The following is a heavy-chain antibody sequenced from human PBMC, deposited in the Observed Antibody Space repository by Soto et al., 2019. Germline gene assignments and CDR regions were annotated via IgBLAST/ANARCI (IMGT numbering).Heavy chain of an antibody. CDR2: TYYRSKWYN. D-gene: IGHD3-3*01. J-gene: IGHJ3*02. CDR3: ARILRFLEWPLRDEAFDI. CDR1: GDSVSSNSAA. V-gene: IGHV6-1*01. Sequence: SQTLSLTCAISGDSVSSNSAAWNWIRQSPSRGLEWLGRTYYRSKWYNDYAVSVKSRITINPDTSKNQFSLQLNSVTPEDTAVYYCARILRFLEWPLRDEAFDIWGQGTMVTVSS.